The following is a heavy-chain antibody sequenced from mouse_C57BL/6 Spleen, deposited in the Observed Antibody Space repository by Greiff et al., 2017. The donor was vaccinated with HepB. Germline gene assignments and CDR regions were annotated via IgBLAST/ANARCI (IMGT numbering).Heavy chain of an antibody. CDR1: GFTFSSYA. CDR2: ISDGGSYT. CDR3: ARGPYDYDDGLYYFDY. J-gene: IGHJ2*01. V-gene: IGHV5-4*01. Sequence: VQLQQSGGGLVKPGGSLKLSCAASGFTFSSYAMSWVRQTPEKRLEWVATISDGGSYTYYPDNVKGRFTISRDNAKNNLYLQMSHLKSEDTAMYYCARGPYDYDDGLYYFDYWGQGTTLTVSS. D-gene: IGHD2-4*01.